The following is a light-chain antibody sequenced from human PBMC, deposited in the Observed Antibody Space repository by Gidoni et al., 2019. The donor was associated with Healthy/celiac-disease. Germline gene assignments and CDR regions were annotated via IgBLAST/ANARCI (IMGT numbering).Light chain of an antibody. J-gene: IGKJ1*01. CDR2: DAS. CDR1: PSISSW. V-gene: IGKV1-5*01. Sequence: DIQMTQSPSTLSASVGDRVTITCRASPSISSWLAWYQQKPGKAPNLLIYDASSLESGVPSRFSGSGSGTEFTLTISRLQPDDFATYYCQQYNSYSGTFXXXTKVEIK. CDR3: QQYNSYSGT.